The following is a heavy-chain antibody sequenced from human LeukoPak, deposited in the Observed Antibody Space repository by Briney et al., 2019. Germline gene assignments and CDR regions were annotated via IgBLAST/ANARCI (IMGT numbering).Heavy chain of an antibody. D-gene: IGHD3-10*01. V-gene: IGHV3-53*01. CDR2: IYSAGST. CDR1: GLTVSSNY. CDR3: ASGGLGARKYYSDPFHY. Sequence: GGSLRLSCAASGLTVSSNYMSWVRQAPGKGLEWVSIIYSAGSTYYADSVRGRFTISRDSSKNTVCLQMDSLRAEDTAVYYCASGGLGARKYYSDPFHYWGQGTLVTVSS. J-gene: IGHJ4*02.